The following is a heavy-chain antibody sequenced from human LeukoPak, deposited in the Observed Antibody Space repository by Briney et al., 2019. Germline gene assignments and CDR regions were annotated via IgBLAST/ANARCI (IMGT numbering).Heavy chain of an antibody. CDR3: VRDFDY. Sequence: PGGSLRLSCAAPGLTITTHWMTWVRQAPEKGLEWVATIEQDGTKEYYEDSVKGRFSISRDNAKNSLYLQMNSLRADDTAVYYCVRDFDYWGQGTLVTVSS. V-gene: IGHV3-7*01. J-gene: IGHJ4*02. CDR1: GLTITTHW. CDR2: IEQDGTKE.